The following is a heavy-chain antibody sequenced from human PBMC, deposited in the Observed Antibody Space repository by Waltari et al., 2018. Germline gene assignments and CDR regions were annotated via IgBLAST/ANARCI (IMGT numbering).Heavy chain of an antibody. CDR3: ASDNIYGMDV. D-gene: IGHD5-12*01. Sequence: QVQLVQSGAEVKKPGSSVKGFCEACGGTLSSYAISWVRQAPGQGLEWMGGIIPIFGTANYPQKFQGRVTITTDESTSTAYMELSSLRSEDTAVYYCASDNIYGMDVWGQGTTVTVSS. V-gene: IGHV1-69*05. CDR2: IIPIFGTA. CDR1: GGTLSSYA. J-gene: IGHJ6*02.